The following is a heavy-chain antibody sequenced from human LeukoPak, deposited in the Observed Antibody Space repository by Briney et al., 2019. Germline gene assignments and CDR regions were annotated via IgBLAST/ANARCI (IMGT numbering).Heavy chain of an antibody. J-gene: IGHJ6*03. V-gene: IGHV1-8*03. Sequence: ASVKVSCKASGYTFTSYDINWVRQATGHGLEWMGWMKPNSGNTGYAQKFQGRVTITRNTSISTAYMELSSLRSEDTAVYYCARVGSSSWYYYYYMDVWGKGTTVTVSS. CDR2: MKPNSGNT. CDR1: GYTFTSYD. D-gene: IGHD6-13*01. CDR3: ARVGSSSWYYYYYMDV.